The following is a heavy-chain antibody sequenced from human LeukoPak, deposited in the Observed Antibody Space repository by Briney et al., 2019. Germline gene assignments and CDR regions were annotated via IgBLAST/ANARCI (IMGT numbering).Heavy chain of an antibody. V-gene: IGHV3-21*01. CDR3: SGGGGANISPSNWFDP. J-gene: IGHJ5*02. CDR2: ISTTCSNI. CDR1: GFTFSCYS. Sequence: GGSLILSCASSGFTFSCYSMNWVRQAPGKGLEWVSSISTTCSNIYYAYSVKGRFIISRDNAKNSLSLQMNSRRAEDTAVYYCSGGGGANISPSNWFDPWGQGTMVAVSS. D-gene: IGHD3-16*01.